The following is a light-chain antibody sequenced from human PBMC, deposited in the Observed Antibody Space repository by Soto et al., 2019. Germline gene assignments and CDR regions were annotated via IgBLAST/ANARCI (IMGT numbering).Light chain of an antibody. CDR2: DAS. CDR3: QQRSNWPPRYT. J-gene: IGKJ2*01. CDR1: QSVSSY. V-gene: IGKV3-11*01. Sequence: EIVLTQSPATLSLSPGERATLSCRASQSVSSYLAWYQQKPGQAPRLLIYDASNRATGIPARFSGSGSGTDFTLTISSLEPEDFAVYYCQQRSNWPPRYTFGLRTKLEIK.